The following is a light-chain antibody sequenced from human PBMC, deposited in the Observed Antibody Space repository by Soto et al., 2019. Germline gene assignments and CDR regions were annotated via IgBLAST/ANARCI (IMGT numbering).Light chain of an antibody. J-gene: IGKJ4*02. CDR1: QSVGST. CDR3: QQYSSSLT. CDR2: GAS. Sequence: EIFMTQSPATLSVFPGERVILSCRASQSVGSTLAWYQQKPGQAPRLLILGASTRATGVPARFSGSGSGTEFTLTISSLQSEDFAVYYCQQYSSSLTFGGGTTLEIK. V-gene: IGKV3-15*01.